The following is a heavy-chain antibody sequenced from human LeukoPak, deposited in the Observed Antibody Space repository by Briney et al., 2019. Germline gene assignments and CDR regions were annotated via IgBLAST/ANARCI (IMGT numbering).Heavy chain of an antibody. CDR1: GYTLTELS. CDR3: ATDQARNYLDAFDI. V-gene: IGHV1-24*01. Sequence: ASVKVSCKVSGYTLTELSMHWVRQAPGKGLEWMGGFDPEDGETIYAQKFQGRVTMTEDTSTDTAYMELSSLRSEDTAVYECATDQARNYLDAFDIWGQGTMVTVSS. CDR2: FDPEDGET. J-gene: IGHJ3*02. D-gene: IGHD1-7*01.